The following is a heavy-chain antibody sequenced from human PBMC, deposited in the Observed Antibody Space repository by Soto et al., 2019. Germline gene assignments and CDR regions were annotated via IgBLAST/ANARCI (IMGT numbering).Heavy chain of an antibody. CDR2: VSISGTDT. Sequence: HVQLVESGGGLVKPGGSRRLSCAASGFIFSDYDMTWMRQAPGRGLESVAYVSISGTDTEYEDSVKGRFTISRDNAKNSLYLQMTHLRAEDTAVYYCVRQKGTYWGQGTLLTVSS. CDR3: VRQKGTY. J-gene: IGHJ4*02. CDR1: GFIFSDYD. V-gene: IGHV3-11*05. D-gene: IGHD3-16*01.